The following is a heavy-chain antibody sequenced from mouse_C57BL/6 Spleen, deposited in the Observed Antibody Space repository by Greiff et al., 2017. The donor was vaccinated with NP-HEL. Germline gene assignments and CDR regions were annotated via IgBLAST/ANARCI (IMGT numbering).Heavy chain of an antibody. D-gene: IGHD1-1*01. Sequence: VQLHQPGAELVKPGASVKLSCKASGYTFTSYWMQWVKQRPGQGLEWIGEIDPSDSYTNYNQKFKGKATLTVDTSSSTAYMQLSSLTSEDSAVYYCALITTVVARDYWGQGTTLTVSS. CDR3: ALITTVVARDY. J-gene: IGHJ2*01. CDR1: GYTFTSYW. V-gene: IGHV1-50*01. CDR2: IDPSDSYT.